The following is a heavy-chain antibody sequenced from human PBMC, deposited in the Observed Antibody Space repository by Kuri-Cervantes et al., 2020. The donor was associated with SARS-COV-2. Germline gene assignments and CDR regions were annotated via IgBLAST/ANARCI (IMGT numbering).Heavy chain of an antibody. CDR1: GFTVSCNY. J-gene: IGHJ3*02. CDR3: AREVTIFGVATDAFDI. Sequence: GESLKISCAASGFTVSCNYMSWVRQAPGKGLEWVSVIYSGGSTYYADSVKGRFTISRDNSKNTLYLQMNSLRAEDTAVYYCAREVTIFGVATDAFDIWGQGTMVTGSS. CDR2: IYSGGST. V-gene: IGHV3-53*01. D-gene: IGHD3-3*01.